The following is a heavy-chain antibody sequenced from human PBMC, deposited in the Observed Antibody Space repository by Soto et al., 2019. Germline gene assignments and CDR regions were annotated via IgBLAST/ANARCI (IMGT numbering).Heavy chain of an antibody. CDR1: GYIFTSYG. D-gene: IGHD3-10*01. CDR3: ARVLGGFGEYTGWYFDL. V-gene: IGHV1-18*01. CDR2: ISAYNGNT. Sequence: ASVKVSCKASGYIFTSYGISWVRQAPGQGLEWMGWISAYNGNTNYAQKLQGRVTMTTDTSTSTAYMELRSLRSDDTAVYYCARVLGGFGEYTGWYFDLWGRGTLVTVSS. J-gene: IGHJ2*01.